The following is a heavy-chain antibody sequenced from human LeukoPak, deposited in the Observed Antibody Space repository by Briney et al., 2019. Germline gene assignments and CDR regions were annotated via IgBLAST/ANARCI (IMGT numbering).Heavy chain of an antibody. CDR2: ISYDGSNK. D-gene: IGHD3-22*01. CDR3: AKAIEPGYDSSGPWFDY. CDR1: GFTFSSYG. Sequence: PGRSLRLSCAASGFTFSSYGMHWVRQAPGKGLEWVAVISYDGSNKYYADSVKGRFTISRDNSKNTLYLQMNSLRAEDTAVYYCAKAIEPGYDSSGPWFDYWGQGTLVTVSS. V-gene: IGHV3-30*18. J-gene: IGHJ4*02.